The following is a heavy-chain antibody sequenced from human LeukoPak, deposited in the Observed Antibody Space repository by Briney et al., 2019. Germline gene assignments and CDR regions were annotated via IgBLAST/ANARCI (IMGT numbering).Heavy chain of an antibody. Sequence: GGSLRLSCAASGFTFSSYAMSWVRQAPGKGLEWVSAISGSGGSTYYADSVKGRFTISRDNSKNTLYLQMNSLRAEDTAVYYCAKRVGATKGYYGMDVWGQGTMVTVSS. CDR2: ISGSGGST. CDR1: GFTFSSYA. V-gene: IGHV3-23*01. D-gene: IGHD1-26*01. J-gene: IGHJ6*02. CDR3: AKRVGATKGYYGMDV.